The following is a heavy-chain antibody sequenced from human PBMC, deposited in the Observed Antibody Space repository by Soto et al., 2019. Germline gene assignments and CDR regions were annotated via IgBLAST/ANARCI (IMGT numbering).Heavy chain of an antibody. CDR2: ISAYNGNT. CDR1: GYTFTSYG. V-gene: IGHV1-18*01. J-gene: IGHJ5*02. D-gene: IGHD3-10*01. Sequence: ASVKVSCKASGYTFTSYGISWVRQAPGQGLEWMGWISAYNGNTNYAQKLQGRVTMTTDTSTSTAYMELRSLRSDDTAVYYCASMAKYYYGSGTQGWFDTWGQGTLVTVSS. CDR3: ASMAKYYYGSGTQGWFDT.